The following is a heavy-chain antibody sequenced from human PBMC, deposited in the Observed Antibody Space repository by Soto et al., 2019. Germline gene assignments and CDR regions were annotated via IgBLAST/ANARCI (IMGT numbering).Heavy chain of an antibody. CDR1: GFTFSSYE. CDR2: ISSSGSTI. D-gene: IGHD3-22*01. V-gene: IGHV3-48*03. CDR3: ARDGYYDSSGGFDY. J-gene: IGHJ4*02. Sequence: SLRIWCAAAGFTFSSYERNWVRQAPGKGLEWVSYISSSGSTIYYADSVKGRFTISRDNAKNSLYLQMNSLRAEDTAVYYCARDGYYDSSGGFDYWGQGTLVTVSS.